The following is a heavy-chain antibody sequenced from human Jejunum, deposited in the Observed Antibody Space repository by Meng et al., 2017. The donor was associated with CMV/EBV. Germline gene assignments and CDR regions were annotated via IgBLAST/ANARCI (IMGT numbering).Heavy chain of an antibody. CDR3: ANLGPTPYFDS. Sequence: VEWGGGLVKPGGSLRISCAASGFTFRTAWLSWVRQAPGKGLEWVGRIRSKTDGGTVDYAAPVKGRFTISRDDSKTTLYLEMISLNTEDTGVYYCANLGPTPYFDSWGQGTLVTVSS. J-gene: IGHJ4*02. CDR2: IRSKTDGGTV. V-gene: IGHV3-15*01. D-gene: IGHD3-16*01. CDR1: GFTFRTAW.